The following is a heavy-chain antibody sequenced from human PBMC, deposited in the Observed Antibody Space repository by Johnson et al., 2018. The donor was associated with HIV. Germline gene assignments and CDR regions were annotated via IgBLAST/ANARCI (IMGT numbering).Heavy chain of an antibody. CDR3: TTWTYYGAFYI. D-gene: IGHD1-26*01. Sequence: VQLVESGGGLPKPGGSLRLSCAASGFFFSNAWMSWVRQAPGKGLEWVGRIKSKTGGGTTDYAAPVKGRFTISRDDSNNTLYLQMNSLKTEDTAVYYCTTWTYYGAFYIWGQGTMVTVSS. CDR2: IKSKTGGGTT. CDR1: GFFFSNAW. V-gene: IGHV3-15*01. J-gene: IGHJ3*02.